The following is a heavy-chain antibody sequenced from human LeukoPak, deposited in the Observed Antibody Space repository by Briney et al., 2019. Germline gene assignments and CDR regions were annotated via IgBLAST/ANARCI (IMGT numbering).Heavy chain of an antibody. CDR3: ARQQWLALDY. D-gene: IGHD6-19*01. CDR1: GGSISSGNYY. V-gene: IGHV4-61*02. Sequence: SETLSLTCTVSGGSISSGNYYWSWIRQPAGKGLEWIGRIYTRGSTKYTPSLKSRVTMSVDTSKNQFSLKLSSVTAADTAVYYCARQQWLALDYWGQGTLVTVSS. CDR2: IYTRGST. J-gene: IGHJ4*02.